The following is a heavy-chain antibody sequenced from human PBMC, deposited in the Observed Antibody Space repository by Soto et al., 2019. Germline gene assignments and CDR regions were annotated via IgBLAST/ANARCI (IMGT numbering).Heavy chain of an antibody. CDR1: GFTFSSCA. V-gene: IGHV3-23*01. D-gene: IGHD1-26*01. CDR2: VSGSGDST. Sequence: PGGSLRLSCAASGFTFSSCAMSWARQDPGKGLEWVSTVSGSGDSTYYADSVKCRFTISRDNSKNTLYLQMNSLRAEDTALYYCAKAKLEVGATSAAFDIWGQGTMVTVSS. J-gene: IGHJ3*02. CDR3: AKAKLEVGATSAAFDI.